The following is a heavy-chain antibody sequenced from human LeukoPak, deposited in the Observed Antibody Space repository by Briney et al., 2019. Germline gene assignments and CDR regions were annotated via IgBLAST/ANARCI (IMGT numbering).Heavy chain of an antibody. D-gene: IGHD2-15*01. V-gene: IGHV5-51*01. J-gene: IGHJ5*02. CDR1: GYSFINYW. CDR3: ARTHCSGGSCYSEGFDP. CDR2: IYPGDSDT. Sequence: GGSLKISCKGSGYSFINYWIGWVRQMPGKGLEWMGIIYPGDSDTRYSPSFQGQVTISADKSISTAYLQWSSLKASDTAMYYCARTHCSGGSCYSEGFDPWGQGTLVTVSS.